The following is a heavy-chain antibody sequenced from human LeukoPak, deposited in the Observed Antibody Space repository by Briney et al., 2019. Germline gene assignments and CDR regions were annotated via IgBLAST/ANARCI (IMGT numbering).Heavy chain of an antibody. J-gene: IGHJ4*02. CDR3: ARDGSGRRFGGLLYRYFDY. D-gene: IGHD3-10*01. CDR2: INPNSGGT. CDR1: GYTFTGYY. Sequence: GASVKVSCKASGYTFTGYYMHWVRQAPGQGLEWVGWINPNSGGTNYAQKFQGRVTMTRDTSISTAYMELSRLRSDDTAVYYCARDGSGRRFGGLLYRYFDYWGQGTLVTVSS. V-gene: IGHV1-2*02.